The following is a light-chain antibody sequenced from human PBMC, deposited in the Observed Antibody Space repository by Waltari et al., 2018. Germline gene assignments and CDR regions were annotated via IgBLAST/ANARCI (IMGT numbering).Light chain of an antibody. CDR1: SSDVGTYDY. CDR2: DVT. Sequence: QSALTQPASVSGSPGQSIPISCTGTSSDVGTYDYVSWYQQHPGKAPKLMIYDVTKQPSGIANRFSGSKSGNTASLTISGLQAEDEADYYCSSYTTSSTVYVFGTGTKVTVL. J-gene: IGLJ1*01. V-gene: IGLV2-14*03. CDR3: SSYTTSSTVYV.